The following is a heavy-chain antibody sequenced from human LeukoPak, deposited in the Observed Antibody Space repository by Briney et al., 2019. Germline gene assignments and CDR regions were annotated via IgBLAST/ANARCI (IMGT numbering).Heavy chain of an antibody. J-gene: IGHJ4*02. V-gene: IGHV1-2*04. CDR2: INPNSGGT. Sequence: ASVKVSCKASGYTFTGYYMHWVRQAPGQGLEWMGWINPNSGGTNYAQKFQGWVTMTRDTSISTAYMELSRLRSDDTAVYYCARDLAENSYDIAAQPGAYWGQGTLVTVSS. CDR1: GYTFTGYY. CDR3: ARDLAENSYDIAAQPGAY. D-gene: IGHD6-6*01.